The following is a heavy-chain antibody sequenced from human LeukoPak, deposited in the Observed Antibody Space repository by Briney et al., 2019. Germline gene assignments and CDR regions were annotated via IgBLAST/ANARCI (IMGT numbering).Heavy chain of an antibody. CDR1: GFTFSNYA. J-gene: IGHJ4*02. CDR3: AEVPLGGDLFDN. V-gene: IGHV3-23*01. D-gene: IGHD2-21*02. CDR2: ISGTGGTT. Sequence: GGSLRLSCAASGFTFSNYAMSWVRQAPGKGLEWVSAISGTGGTTYYADAVKGRFTISRDSSKNTLYLQMNSLRADDTALYYCAEVPLGGDLFDNWGQGTLVTVSS.